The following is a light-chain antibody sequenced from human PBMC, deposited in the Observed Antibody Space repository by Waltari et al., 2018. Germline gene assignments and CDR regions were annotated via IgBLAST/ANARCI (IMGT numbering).Light chain of an antibody. CDR1: QSISNW. CDR3: QQYNNYTPKP. J-gene: IGKJ1*01. CDR2: KAS. Sequence: IQVTQSPSTLSASVGDRVTITCRATQSISNWLAWYQQKPGKAPKLLIYKASTLESGVPARFSGSGSGTEFALTISSLQSDDFATYFCQQYNNYTPKPFGRATKVAFK. V-gene: IGKV1-5*01.